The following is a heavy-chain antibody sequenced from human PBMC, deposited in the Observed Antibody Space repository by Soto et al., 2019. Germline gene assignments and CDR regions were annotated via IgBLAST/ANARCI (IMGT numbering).Heavy chain of an antibody. J-gene: IGHJ6*02. Sequence: GASVKVSCKASGGTFSSYTISWVRQAPGQGLEWMGRIIPILGIANYAQKFQGRVTITADKSTSTAYMELSSLRSEDTAVYYCARTYDSSGYPYTNYYYYYGMDVWGQGTTVTVSS. V-gene: IGHV1-69*02. CDR3: ARTYDSSGYPYTNYYYYYGMDV. CDR1: GGTFSSYT. CDR2: IIPILGIA. D-gene: IGHD3-22*01.